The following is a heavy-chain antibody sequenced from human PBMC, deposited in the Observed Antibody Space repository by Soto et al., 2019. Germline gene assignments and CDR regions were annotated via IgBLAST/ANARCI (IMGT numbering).Heavy chain of an antibody. CDR1: GFTFSSYG. D-gene: IGHD3-3*01. J-gene: IGHJ5*02. CDR2: ISYDESDT. V-gene: IGHV3-30*18. CDR3: AKAGGLRFLPFDP. Sequence: PGGSLRLSCAASGFTFSSYGMHWVRQAPGKGLEWVAVISYDESDTYYADSVKGRFTISRDNSKNMVYLQMNSLRPEDTAVYYCAKAGGLRFLPFDPWGQGTLVTVS.